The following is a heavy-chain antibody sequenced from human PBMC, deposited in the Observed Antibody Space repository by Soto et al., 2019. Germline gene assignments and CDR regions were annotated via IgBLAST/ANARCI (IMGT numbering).Heavy chain of an antibody. V-gene: IGHV1-3*01. D-gene: IGHD3-10*01. CDR1: GYTFTSYA. CDR2: INAGNGNT. Sequence: ASVKVSCKASGYTFTSYAMHWVRQAPGQRLEWMGWINAGNGNTKYSQKFQGRVTITRDTSASTAHMELSSLRSEDTAVYYCARAPGGYYSGTYYFDYWGQGTLVTVSS. J-gene: IGHJ4*02. CDR3: ARAPGGYYSGTYYFDY.